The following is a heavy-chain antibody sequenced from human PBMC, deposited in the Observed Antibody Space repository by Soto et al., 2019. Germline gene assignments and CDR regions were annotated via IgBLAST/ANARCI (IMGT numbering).Heavy chain of an antibody. J-gene: IGHJ4*02. CDR3: ARTPITSGSYHYDS. CDR2: LWFDGSNK. Sequence: QVQLVESGGGVVQPGRSLRLSCAASGFTFSSYGMHWVRQAPGKGLEWVAVLWFDGSNKYYAESVKGRFTISRDNSKNTLYLQMNSLRAEDTAVYYCARTPITSGSYHYDSWGQGTLVTVSS. D-gene: IGHD3-10*01. V-gene: IGHV3-33*01. CDR1: GFTFSSYG.